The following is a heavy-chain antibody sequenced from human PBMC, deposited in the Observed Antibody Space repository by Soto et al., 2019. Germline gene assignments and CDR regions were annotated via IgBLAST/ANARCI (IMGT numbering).Heavy chain of an antibody. CDR3: ARVYDSTGYPAAGGAFAI. J-gene: IGHJ3*02. CDR2: IYYTGST. Sequence: SETLSLTCTVSGGPIRSTTYYWSWIRQHPGKGLEWFAYIYYTGSTYYNPSLKSRVTMSVDTPKKQFSLNLSSVPAAGTAVYYCARVYDSTGYPAAGGAFAIWGQGAKVNVSS. CDR1: GGPIRSTTYY. D-gene: IGHD3-22*01. V-gene: IGHV4-31*03.